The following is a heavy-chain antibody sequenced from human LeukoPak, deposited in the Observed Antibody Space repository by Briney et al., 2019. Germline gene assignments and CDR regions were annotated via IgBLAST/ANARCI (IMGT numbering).Heavy chain of an antibody. Sequence: SETLSLTCTVSGGSINSSGYYWGWIRQPPGKALEWIGSIYHSGYTYYNPSLKSRVTISVDTSKNQFSLKLSSVTAADTAVYYCARSSMFRGVTVDYWGQGTLVTVSS. CDR1: GGSINSSGYY. V-gene: IGHV4-39*01. CDR3: ARSSMFRGVTVDY. D-gene: IGHD3-10*01. J-gene: IGHJ4*02. CDR2: IYHSGYT.